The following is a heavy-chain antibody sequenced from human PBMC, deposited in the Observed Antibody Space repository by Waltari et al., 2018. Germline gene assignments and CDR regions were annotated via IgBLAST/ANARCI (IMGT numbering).Heavy chain of an antibody. CDR2: IYPSDSDT. CDR1: GYSFSTYW. V-gene: IGHV5-51*03. Sequence: EVQLVQSGAEVKKPGESLKISCEASGYSFSTYWIAWVRQVSGKGLEWLGVIYPSDSDTRYSPSFQGQVTFSVDKSISTAYLQWSRLKASDTAIYYCSRVRVPYNRGDGFDVGGQGTKVTVSS. D-gene: IGHD1-1*01. CDR3: SRVRVPYNRGDGFDV. J-gene: IGHJ3*01.